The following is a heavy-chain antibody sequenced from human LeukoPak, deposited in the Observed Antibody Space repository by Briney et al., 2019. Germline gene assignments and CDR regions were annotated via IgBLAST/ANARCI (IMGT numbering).Heavy chain of an antibody. J-gene: IGHJ6*02. D-gene: IGHD3-10*01. V-gene: IGHV5-51*01. CDR2: IYPGDSDT. CDR1: GYSFTDYW. Sequence: GESLKISCQTAGYSFTDYWIGWVRQMPGQGLEWMGIIYPGDSDTRYSPSFQGQVTISADKSIRTAYLQWSLKASDTAIYYCARSDQLRWFGEPRRPFYYGMDVWGQGTTVTVS. CDR3: ARSDQLRWFGEPRRPFYYGMDV.